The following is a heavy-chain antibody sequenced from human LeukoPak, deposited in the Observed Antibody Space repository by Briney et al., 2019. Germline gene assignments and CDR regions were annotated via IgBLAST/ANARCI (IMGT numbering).Heavy chain of an antibody. D-gene: IGHD3-22*01. V-gene: IGHV4-59*08. Sequence: SQTLSLTCTVSGGSISSYYWSWIRQPPGKGLEWIGYIYYSGSTNYNPSLKSRVTISVDTSKNQFSLKLSSVTAADTAVYYCARHGPGRLPEYDSSGYYSVGSYFDYWGQGTLVTVSS. CDR3: ARHGPGRLPEYDSSGYYSVGSYFDY. CDR1: GGSISSYY. J-gene: IGHJ4*02. CDR2: IYYSGST.